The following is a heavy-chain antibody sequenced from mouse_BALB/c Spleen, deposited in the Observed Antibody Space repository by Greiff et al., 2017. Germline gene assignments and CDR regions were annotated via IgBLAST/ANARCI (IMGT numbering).Heavy chain of an antibody. Sequence: VQLQESGAELVRPGSSVKISCKASGYAFSSYWMNWVKQRPGQGLEWIGLIYPGDGDTNYNGKFKGKATLTADKSSSTAYMQLSSLTSEDSAVYFCARKGETARDYFDYWGQGTTLTVSS. CDR3: ARKGETARDYFDY. V-gene: IGHV1-80*01. D-gene: IGHD3-2*01. CDR1: GYAFSSYW. CDR2: IYPGDGDT. J-gene: IGHJ2*01.